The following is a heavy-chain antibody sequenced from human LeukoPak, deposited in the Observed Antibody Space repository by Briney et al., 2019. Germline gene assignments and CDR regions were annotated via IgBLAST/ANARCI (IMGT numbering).Heavy chain of an antibody. CDR1: GFTFSSYS. Sequence: GGSLKLSCAASGFTFSSYSMNWVRDAPGKGLEGVSSISSSSSYIYYAGSVKGRFTISRDNAKNSLYLQMNSLRAEDTAVYYCARDSPGIVGATNYWGQGTLVTVSS. CDR3: ARDSPGIVGATNY. V-gene: IGHV3-21*01. D-gene: IGHD1-26*01. CDR2: ISSSSSYI. J-gene: IGHJ4*02.